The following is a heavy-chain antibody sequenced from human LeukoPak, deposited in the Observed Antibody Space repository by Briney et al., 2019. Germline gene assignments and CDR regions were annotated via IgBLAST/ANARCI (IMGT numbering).Heavy chain of an antibody. CDR3: ARVLESSGYPSGYFDY. Sequence: SETLSLICTVSGGSISSGGYYWSWIRQHPGKGLEWIGYIYYSGSTYYNPSLKSRVTISVDTSKNQFPLKLSSVTAADTAVYYCARVLESSGYPSGYFDYWGQGTLVTVSS. V-gene: IGHV4-31*03. CDR1: GGSISSGGYY. J-gene: IGHJ4*02. CDR2: IYYSGST. D-gene: IGHD3-22*01.